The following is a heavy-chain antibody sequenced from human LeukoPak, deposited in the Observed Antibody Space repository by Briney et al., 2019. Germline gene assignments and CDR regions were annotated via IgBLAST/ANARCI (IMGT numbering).Heavy chain of an antibody. CDR3: AKASVAIPQYCNS. CDR1: EFDFSSHA. Sequence: GGSLRLSCAASEFDFSSHAMTWVRQAPGKGLEWVSTISGTGSSTYYADSAKGRFTISRDNSKDTLFLQLNSLTAADTAMYFCAKASVAIPQYCNSWGQGTLVTVSS. J-gene: IGHJ5*02. CDR2: ISGTGSST. V-gene: IGHV3-23*01. D-gene: IGHD2-2*02.